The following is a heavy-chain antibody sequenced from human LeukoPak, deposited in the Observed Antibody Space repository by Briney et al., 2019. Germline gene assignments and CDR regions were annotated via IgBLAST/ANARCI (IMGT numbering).Heavy chain of an antibody. Sequence: PGGSLRLSCAASGFTFSRYTMHWARQAPGQGLEYVSGISSKGGSTYYASSVKGRFTISRDNSKNTLYLQMGSLRAEDMAVYYCAREDYGTGKFDYWGQGTLVIVSS. CDR3: AREDYGTGKFDY. CDR1: GFTFSRYT. J-gene: IGHJ4*02. V-gene: IGHV3-64*01. CDR2: ISSKGGST. D-gene: IGHD4-17*01.